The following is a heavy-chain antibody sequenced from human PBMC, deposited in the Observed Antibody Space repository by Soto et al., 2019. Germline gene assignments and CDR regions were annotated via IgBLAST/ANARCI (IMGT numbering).Heavy chain of an antibody. CDR1: GFTFSAYG. J-gene: IGHJ4*02. Sequence: GGSLRLSCATSGFTFSAYGMHWVRQAPGRGLEWVTFISYDATSIYYADSVKGRFTIFRDNSRNTLYLQMNSLRLEDTAVYYCATAFPVGTPIYFDYWGLGTLVTVSS. V-gene: IGHV3-30*03. CDR3: ATAFPVGTPIYFDY. D-gene: IGHD2-21*02. CDR2: ISYDATSI.